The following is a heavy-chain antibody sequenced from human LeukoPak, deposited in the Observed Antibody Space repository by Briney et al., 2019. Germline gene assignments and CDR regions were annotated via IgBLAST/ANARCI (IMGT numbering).Heavy chain of an antibody. J-gene: IGHJ4*02. CDR1: GYTFTGYY. CDR2: INPNSGGT. CDR3: ASGCSITSCYEYYFDY. V-gene: IGHV1-2*02. D-gene: IGHD2-2*01. Sequence: ASVKVSCKASGYTFTGYYMHWVRQAPGQGLEWMGWINPNSGGTNYAQKFQGRVTMTRDTSISTAYMELSRLRSDNTAVYYCASGCSITSCYEYYFDYWGQGTLVTVSS.